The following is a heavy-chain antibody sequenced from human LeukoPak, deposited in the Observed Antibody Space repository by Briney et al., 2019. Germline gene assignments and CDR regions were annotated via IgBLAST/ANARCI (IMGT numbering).Heavy chain of an antibody. J-gene: IGHJ4*02. CDR1: GGSISSYY. Sequence: SETLSLTCTVSGGSISSYYWSWIRQPAGKGLEGIGRIYSTGSTNYNPSLKSRVTMSVDTSKNQFSLRLRSVTAADTAVYYCARQIASAGTAGFDFWGQGALITVSS. CDR2: IYSTGST. D-gene: IGHD6-13*01. V-gene: IGHV4-4*07. CDR3: ARQIASAGTAGFDF.